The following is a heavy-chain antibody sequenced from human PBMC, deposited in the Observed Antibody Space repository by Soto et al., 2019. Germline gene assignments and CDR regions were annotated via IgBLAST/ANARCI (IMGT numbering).Heavy chain of an antibody. J-gene: IGHJ3*02. D-gene: IGHD6-19*01. CDR1: GFTFSSYR. V-gene: IGHV3-74*03. CDR2: INSDGSST. CDR3: TRGHYSSGWLDAFDI. Sequence: PGGSLRLSCAASGFTFSSYRMHWVRQDPGKGLVWVSRINSDGSSTTYADSVKGRFTISRDNAKNTLYLQMNSLRAEDTAVYYCTRGHYSSGWLDAFDIWGQGTMVTVSS.